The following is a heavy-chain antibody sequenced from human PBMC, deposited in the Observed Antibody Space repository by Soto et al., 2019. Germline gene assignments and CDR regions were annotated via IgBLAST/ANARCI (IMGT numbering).Heavy chain of an antibody. J-gene: IGHJ4*02. CDR2: IYYSGST. CDR1: GGSISSYY. V-gene: IGHV4-59*01. CDR3: ARDHPRYQWLIDY. Sequence: SETLSLTCTVSGGSISSYYWSWIRQPPGKGLEWIGYIYYSGSTNYNPSLKSRVTISVDTSKNQFSLKLSSVTAADTAVYYCARDHPRYQWLIDYWGQGTLVTVSS. D-gene: IGHD5-12*01.